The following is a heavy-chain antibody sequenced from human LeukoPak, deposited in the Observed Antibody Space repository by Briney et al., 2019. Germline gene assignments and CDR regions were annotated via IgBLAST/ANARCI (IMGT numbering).Heavy chain of an antibody. CDR2: ISYDGSNK. Sequence: GGSLRLSCTAYEFTLGTYAIHWVRQAPGRGLEWVAVISYDGSNKWYADSVEGRFTISRDNSKNTLYLQMNSLRAEDTAVYYCAKDAEQDYWGQGTLVTVSS. D-gene: IGHD6-13*01. CDR1: EFTLGTYA. CDR3: AKDAEQDY. J-gene: IGHJ4*02. V-gene: IGHV3-30*04.